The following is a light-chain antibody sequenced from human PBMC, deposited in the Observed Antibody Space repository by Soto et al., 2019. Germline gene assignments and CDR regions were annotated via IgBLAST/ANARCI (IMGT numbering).Light chain of an antibody. CDR1: SSDVGGYDF. Sequence: QSALTQPRSVSGSPGQSVTISCTGTSSDVGGYDFVSWYQQHPGKAPKLMISDVSKRPSGVPDRFSGSKSGNTASLTIFGLQAEDEADYYCQSYDRSLRGYVFGTGTKVTVL. V-gene: IGLV2-11*01. J-gene: IGLJ1*01. CDR3: QSYDRSLRGYV. CDR2: DVS.